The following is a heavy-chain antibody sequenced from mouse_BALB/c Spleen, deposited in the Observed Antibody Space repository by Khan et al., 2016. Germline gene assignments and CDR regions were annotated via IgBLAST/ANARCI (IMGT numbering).Heavy chain of an antibody. J-gene: IGHJ4*01. CDR1: GYSFTRYW. V-gene: IGHV1-61*01. CDR3: TRSAYGNHPYYAMDY. D-gene: IGHD2-1*01. Sequence: QVRLQQSGTELVRPGASVKLSCKASGYSFTRYWMNWVKQRPGQGLEWIGMIHPSDSESRLNQKFKDKATLTVDNSSSIAYMQLSSSTSEDSAVYYCTRSAYGNHPYYAMDYWGQGTSVTVSS. CDR2: IHPSDSES.